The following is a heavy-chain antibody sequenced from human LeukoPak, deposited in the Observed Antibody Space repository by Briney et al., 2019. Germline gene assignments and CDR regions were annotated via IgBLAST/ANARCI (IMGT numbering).Heavy chain of an antibody. CDR3: ARGPYSSGWYYFDY. V-gene: IGHV3-74*01. Sequence: GGSLRLSCAPSGFTFSSYWMHWVRQAPGTGLVWVSRINSDGSSISYADSVKGRFTISRDNAKNTLYLQMNSLRAEDTAVYYCARGPYSSGWYYFDYWGQGTLVTVSS. J-gene: IGHJ4*02. D-gene: IGHD6-19*01. CDR1: GFTFSSYW. CDR2: INSDGSSI.